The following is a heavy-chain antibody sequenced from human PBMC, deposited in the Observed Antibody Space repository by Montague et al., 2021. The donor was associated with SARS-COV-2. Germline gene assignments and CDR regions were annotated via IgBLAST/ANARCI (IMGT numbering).Heavy chain of an antibody. D-gene: IGHD3-10*01. Sequence: SETLSLTCAVSSASFRGYYWSWIRQPPGKGLEWIGEINHSGSTTYNPSRESRVSISVDTSNKQFSLKVTSVTAADTAVYYCARLGAITLVRGITKADFSNYGMDVWGQGTTVTVSS. J-gene: IGHJ6*02. CDR2: INHSGST. CDR1: SASFRGYY. CDR3: ARLGAITLVRGITKADFSNYGMDV. V-gene: IGHV4-34*01.